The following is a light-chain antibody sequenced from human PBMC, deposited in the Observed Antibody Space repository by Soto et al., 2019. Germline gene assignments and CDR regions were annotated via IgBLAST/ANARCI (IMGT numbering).Light chain of an antibody. CDR2: KAS. J-gene: IGKJ4*01. V-gene: IGKV1-5*03. Sequence: DIQMTQSPSTLSASVGDRVTITCRASQSISSWLAWYQQKPGKAPKLLIYKASSLESGVSSRFSGSGSGTEFTLIISSLQPDDFASYYCQQYSSTSLLTFGGGTKVDIK. CDR1: QSISSW. CDR3: QQYSSTSLLT.